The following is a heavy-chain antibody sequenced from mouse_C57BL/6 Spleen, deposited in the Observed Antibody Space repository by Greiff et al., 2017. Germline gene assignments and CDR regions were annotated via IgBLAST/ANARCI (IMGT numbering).Heavy chain of an antibody. Sequence: QVQLQQPGAELVMPGASVKLSCKASGYTFTSYWMHWVKQRPGQGLEWIGEIDPSDSYTNYNQKFKGKSTLTVDKSSSTAYMQLSSLTSEDSAVYYCARPILGRDYAMDYWGQGTSVTVSS. D-gene: IGHD4-1*01. V-gene: IGHV1-69*01. CDR3: ARPILGRDYAMDY. CDR1: GYTFTSYW. J-gene: IGHJ4*01. CDR2: IDPSDSYT.